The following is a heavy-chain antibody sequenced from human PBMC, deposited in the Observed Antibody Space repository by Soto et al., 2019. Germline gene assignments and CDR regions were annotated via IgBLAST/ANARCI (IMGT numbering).Heavy chain of an antibody. CDR2: ISRSGGNI. CDR1: GFTFSHHS. Sequence: VQLVESGGGLVQPGGSLRLSCSGSGFTFSHHSLYWVRQPPGKGMQCVSSISRSGGNIFYAESVKGRFTISRDNSKNTMYLQMTSLSSEESAVYYCVKVSGYCTGGSCFSYFDYWVQGTPVTVSS. D-gene: IGHD2-15*01. CDR3: VKVSGYCTGGSCFSYFDY. V-gene: IGHV3-64D*06. J-gene: IGHJ4*02.